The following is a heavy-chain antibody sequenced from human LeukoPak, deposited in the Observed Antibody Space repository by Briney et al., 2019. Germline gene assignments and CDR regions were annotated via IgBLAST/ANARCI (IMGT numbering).Heavy chain of an antibody. D-gene: IGHD2-15*01. CDR3: AKLGFGVVVAATTWFDP. CDR1: GFIFRRYA. J-gene: IGHJ5*02. Sequence: GGALRLSCASSGFIFRRYAMRGVRQPRGRGLEGVSAISGSGCITYYADSVKGRFTISRDNSKKTLYLQMNGLRAEDTAVYYCAKLGFGVVVAATTWFDPWGQGTLVTVSS. CDR2: ISGSGCIT. V-gene: IGHV3-23*01.